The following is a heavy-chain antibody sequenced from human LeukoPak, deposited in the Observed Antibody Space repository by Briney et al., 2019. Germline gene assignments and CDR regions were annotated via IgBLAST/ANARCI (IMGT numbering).Heavy chain of an antibody. Sequence: SETLSLTCTVTGGSISSRSYYWGWLRQPPGKGLEWIASIFYSGSTYHNPSLKSRVTISVDTSKSQFSLKLSSVTAADTAVYFCARHPLKAYVSDWFDPWGQGTLVTVSS. J-gene: IGHJ5*02. V-gene: IGHV4-39*01. CDR2: IFYSGST. CDR3: ARHPLKAYVSDWFDP. D-gene: IGHD3-10*02. CDR1: GGSISSRSYY.